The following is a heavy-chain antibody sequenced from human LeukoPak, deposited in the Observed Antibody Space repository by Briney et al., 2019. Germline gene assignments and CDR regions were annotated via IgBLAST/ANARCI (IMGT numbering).Heavy chain of an antibody. D-gene: IGHD6-19*01. CDR2: IYYSGST. V-gene: IGHV4-39*01. CDR1: GGSISSSRDY. Sequence: SETLSLSCTVSGGSISSSRDYWGWIRQPPGKGREWIGRIYYSGSTYYNPSLKSRVTISVDTSKNQFSLKLSSVTAADTAVYYCARHVEIAVAGPIDYWGQGTLVTVSS. J-gene: IGHJ4*02. CDR3: ARHVEIAVAGPIDY.